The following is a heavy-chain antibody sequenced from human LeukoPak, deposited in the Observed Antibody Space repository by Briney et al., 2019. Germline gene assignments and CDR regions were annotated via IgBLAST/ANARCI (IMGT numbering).Heavy chain of an antibody. D-gene: IGHD3-22*01. V-gene: IGHV4-4*07. Sequence: PSETLSLTCTVSGGSISSYYWSWIRQPAGKGLAWIGRIYTSGSTNYNPSLKSRVTMSVDTSKNQFSLKLSSVTAADTAVYYCARDYYDSSGYYFHFDYWGQGTLVTVSS. CDR2: IYTSGST. J-gene: IGHJ4*02. CDR3: ARDYYDSSGYYFHFDY. CDR1: GGSISSYY.